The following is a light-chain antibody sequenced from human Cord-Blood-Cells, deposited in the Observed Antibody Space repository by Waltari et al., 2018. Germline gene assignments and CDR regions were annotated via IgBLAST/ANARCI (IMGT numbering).Light chain of an antibody. V-gene: IGLV2-23*03. CDR1: SSYVGSYYL. Sequence: QSALTQPAPVSGSPGQSITIPCTGTSSYVGSYYLVSSYQQHPGKAPKLMIYEGSKRPSGVSNRFSGSKSGNTASLTISGLQAEDEADYYCCSYAGSSTFVVFGGGTKLTVL. CDR3: CSYAGSSTFVV. CDR2: EGS. J-gene: IGLJ2*01.